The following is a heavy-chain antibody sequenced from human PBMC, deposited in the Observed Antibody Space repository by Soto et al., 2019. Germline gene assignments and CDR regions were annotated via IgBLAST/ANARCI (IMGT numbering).Heavy chain of an antibody. Sequence: GASVKVSCKASGYTFTNYGISWVRQAPGQRLEWMGWISAYHGNTNYAQKLQGRVTMTTDTSTSTAYMELRSLRSDDTAIYYCARDKDWAFDYWGQGTLVTVSS. V-gene: IGHV1-18*01. D-gene: IGHD3-9*01. CDR2: ISAYHGNT. CDR3: ARDKDWAFDY. CDR1: GYTFTNYG. J-gene: IGHJ4*02.